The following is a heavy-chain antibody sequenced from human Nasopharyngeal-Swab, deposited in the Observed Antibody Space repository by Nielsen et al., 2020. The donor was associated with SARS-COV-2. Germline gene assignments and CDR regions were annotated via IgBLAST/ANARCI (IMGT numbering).Heavy chain of an antibody. CDR3: ARDGGLGYSGYDTLDAFDI. V-gene: IGHV3-69-1*01. D-gene: IGHD5-12*01. Sequence: VRQMPGKGLEWVSYISSSSTIYYADSVKGRFTISRDNAKNSLYLQMNSLGAEDTAVYYCARDGGLGYSGYDTLDAFDIWGQGTMVTVSS. J-gene: IGHJ3*02. CDR2: ISSSSTI.